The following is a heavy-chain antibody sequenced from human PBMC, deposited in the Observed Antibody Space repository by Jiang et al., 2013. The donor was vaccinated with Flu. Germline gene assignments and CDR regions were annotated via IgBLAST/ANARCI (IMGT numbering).Heavy chain of an antibody. V-gene: IGHV2-5*02. Sequence: KPTQTLTLTCTFSGFSLSVGGVGVGWIRQPPGKALEWLALIYWDDDKFYSPSLRSRLTITKDTSRNQVLLTMTNMNPVDTATYYCAHRLLDYDNIGYPFDFWGQGILATVSS. D-gene: IGHD3-22*01. CDR2: IYWDDDK. CDR3: AHRLLDYDNIGYPFDF. J-gene: IGHJ4*02. CDR1: GFSLSVGGVG.